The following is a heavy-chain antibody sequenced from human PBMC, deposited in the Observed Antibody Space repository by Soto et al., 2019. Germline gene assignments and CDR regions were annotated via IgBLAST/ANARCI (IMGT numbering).Heavy chain of an antibody. CDR2: INHSGST. V-gene: IGHV4-34*01. CDR3: ARGFFSFGSGYYGSGSYNWFDP. Sequence: SETLSLTCAVYGGSFSGYYWSWIRQPPGKGLEWIGEINHSGSTNYSPSLKSRVTISVDTSKNQFSLKLSSVTAADTAVYYCARGFFSFGSGYYGSGSYNWFDPWGQGTLVTVSS. D-gene: IGHD3-10*01. J-gene: IGHJ5*02. CDR1: GGSFSGYY.